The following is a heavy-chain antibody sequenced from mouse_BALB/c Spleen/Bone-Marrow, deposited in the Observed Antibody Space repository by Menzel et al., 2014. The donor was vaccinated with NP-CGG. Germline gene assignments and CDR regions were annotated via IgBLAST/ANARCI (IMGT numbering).Heavy chain of an antibody. Sequence: EVQLVESGGGLVQPGGSLRLSCATSGFTFTDYFMSWVRQPPGKALEWLGFIRNKANGYTTEYSASVKGRFTISRDNSQSILYLQLSALRPEGSATYYCASSYALDSWGQGTSHSVSS. J-gene: IGHJ4*01. CDR1: GFTFTDYF. CDR2: IRNKANGYTT. CDR3: ASSYALDS. V-gene: IGHV7-3*02.